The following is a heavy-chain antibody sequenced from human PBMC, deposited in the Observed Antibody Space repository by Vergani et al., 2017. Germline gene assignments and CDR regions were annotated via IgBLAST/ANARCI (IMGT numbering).Heavy chain of an antibody. V-gene: IGHV4-38-2*01. CDR2: VYLNGNT. J-gene: IGHJ4*02. CDR3: ARQNPYGSAHVDF. D-gene: IGHD3-10*01. Sequence: QVDLQESGPGLVKSSETLSLNCAVSGYSFGSGYYWGWIRQPPGRGLECIVCVYLNGNTSYTSSPRSPATILRDTSKNQFSLLLTSVTAGDTAVYYCARQNPYGSAHVDFWGRGVMVTVSA. CDR1: GYSFGSGYY.